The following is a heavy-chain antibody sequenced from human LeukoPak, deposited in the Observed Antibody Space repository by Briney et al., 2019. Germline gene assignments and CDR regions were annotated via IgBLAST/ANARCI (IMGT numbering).Heavy chain of an antibody. Sequence: PSQTLSLTCTVSGGSISSGSYYWSWIRQPAGKGLEWIGRIYTSGSTNYNPSLKSRVTISVDTSKNQFSLKLSSVTAADTAVYYCARGHAIFAVDYWGQGTLVTVSS. V-gene: IGHV4-61*02. J-gene: IGHJ4*02. CDR3: ARGHAIFAVDY. CDR1: GGSISSGSYY. D-gene: IGHD3-3*01. CDR2: IYTSGST.